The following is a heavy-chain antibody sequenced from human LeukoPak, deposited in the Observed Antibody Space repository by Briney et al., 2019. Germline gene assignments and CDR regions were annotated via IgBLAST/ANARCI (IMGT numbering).Heavy chain of an antibody. CDR2: IDPSDSYP. D-gene: IGHD6-19*01. CDR1: GYSFTNYW. CDR3: ASPLNGGWNLDS. J-gene: IGHJ4*02. Sequence: GESLKISCKGSGYSFTNYWINWVRHMHGKGLEWMGRIDPSDSYPSYSPSFQGHVIISADKSISTAYLQWSSLQASDTAMYYCASPLNGGWNLDSWGRGTLVTVSS. V-gene: IGHV5-10-1*01.